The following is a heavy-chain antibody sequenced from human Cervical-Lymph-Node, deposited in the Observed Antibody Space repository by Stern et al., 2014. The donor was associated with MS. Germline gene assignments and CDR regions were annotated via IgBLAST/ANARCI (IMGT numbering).Heavy chain of an antibody. D-gene: IGHD4-17*01. CDR2: IYYSGST. Sequence: QVQLVESGPGLVKPSATLSLTCTVSGGPISSYYWSWIRQPPGKGLEWIGYIYYSGSTNYNPSLKSRVTISVDTSKNQFSLKLSSVTAADTAVYYCARDLTYGDYEWDGMDVWGQGTTVTVSS. CDR3: ARDLTYGDYEWDGMDV. CDR1: GGPISSYY. J-gene: IGHJ6*02. V-gene: IGHV4-59*01.